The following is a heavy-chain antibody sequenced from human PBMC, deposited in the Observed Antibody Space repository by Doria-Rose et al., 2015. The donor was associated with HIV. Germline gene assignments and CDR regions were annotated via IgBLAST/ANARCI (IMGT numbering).Heavy chain of an antibody. V-gene: IGHV3-20*03. Sequence: EYGMSLVRHVPVTGLEWVSVINWNGGTTHYAVSVKGRFTISRDNAKNSLFLEMKNRRAEDTALYYCARGIAYSTSVYFDYWVQGSLVTVSS. CDR3: ARGIAYSTSVYFDY. D-gene: IGHD3-16*01. CDR1: EYG. J-gene: IGHJ4*02. CDR2: INWNGGTT.